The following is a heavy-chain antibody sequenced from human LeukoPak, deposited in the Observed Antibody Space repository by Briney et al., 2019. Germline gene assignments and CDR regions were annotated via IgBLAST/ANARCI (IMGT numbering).Heavy chain of an antibody. J-gene: IGHJ4*02. CDR3: ARDPYYYDSSGYSFTWFDY. CDR1: GFTFSSYS. V-gene: IGHV3-21*01. D-gene: IGHD3-22*01. CDR2: ISSSSYI. Sequence: PGGSLRLSCAASGFTFSSYSMNWVRQAPGKGLEWVSSISSSSYIYYADSVKGRFTISRDNAKNSLYLQMNSLRAEDTAVYYCARDPYYYDSSGYSFTWFDYWGQGTLVTVSS.